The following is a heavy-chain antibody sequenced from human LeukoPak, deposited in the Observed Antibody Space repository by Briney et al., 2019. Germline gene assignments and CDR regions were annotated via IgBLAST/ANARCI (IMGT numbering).Heavy chain of an antibody. CDR2: IYYSGST. V-gene: IGHV4-39*07. J-gene: IGHJ2*01. CDR3: AKDSWGLRYFDL. Sequence: SETLSLTCTVSGGSISSSSYYWGWIRQPPGKGLEWIGSIYYSGSTYYNPSLKSRVTISVDTSKNQFSLKLSSVTAADTAVYYCAKDSWGLRYFDLWGRGTLVTVSS. D-gene: IGHD1-26*01. CDR1: GGSISSSSYY.